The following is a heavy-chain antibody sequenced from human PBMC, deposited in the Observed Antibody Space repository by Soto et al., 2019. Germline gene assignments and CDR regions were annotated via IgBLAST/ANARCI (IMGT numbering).Heavy chain of an antibody. CDR1: GFTFDDYG. Sequence: PGGSLRLSCAASGFTFDDYGMSWVRQAPGKGLEWVSGINWNGGSTGYADSVKGRFTISRDNAKNSLYLQMNSLRAEDTALYHCARDLRVYCTNGVCYTSTAFDIWGQGTMVTVSS. J-gene: IGHJ3*02. D-gene: IGHD2-8*01. CDR2: INWNGGST. V-gene: IGHV3-20*01. CDR3: ARDLRVYCTNGVCYTSTAFDI.